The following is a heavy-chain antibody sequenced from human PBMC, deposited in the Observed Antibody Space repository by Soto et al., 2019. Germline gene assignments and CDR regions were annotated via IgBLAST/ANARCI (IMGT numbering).Heavy chain of an antibody. D-gene: IGHD3-3*01. V-gene: IGHV3-15*07. CDR3: TTYQGRFLEWLFYGYSSSSFDY. Sequence: PGGSLRLSCAASGFTFSNAWMNWVRQAPGKGLEWVGRIKSKTDGGTTDYAAPVKGRFTISRDDSKNTLYLQMNSLKTEDTAVYYCTTYQGRFLEWLFYGYSSSSFDYWGQGTLVTVSS. J-gene: IGHJ4*02. CDR1: GFTFSNAW. CDR2: IKSKTDGGTT.